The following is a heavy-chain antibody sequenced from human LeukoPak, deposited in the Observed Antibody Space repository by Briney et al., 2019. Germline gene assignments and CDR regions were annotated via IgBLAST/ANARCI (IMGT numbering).Heavy chain of an antibody. D-gene: IGHD3-9*01. CDR3: ARESHYDILTGYYFYWYFDL. Sequence: SETLSLTCTVSGGSISNYYWSWIRQPPGKGLEWIGYIYYSGSTNYNPSLKSRVTISVDTSKNQFSLKLSSVTAADTAVYYCARESHYDILTGYYFYWYFDLWGRGTLVTVSS. J-gene: IGHJ2*01. V-gene: IGHV4-59*01. CDR2: IYYSGST. CDR1: GGSISNYY.